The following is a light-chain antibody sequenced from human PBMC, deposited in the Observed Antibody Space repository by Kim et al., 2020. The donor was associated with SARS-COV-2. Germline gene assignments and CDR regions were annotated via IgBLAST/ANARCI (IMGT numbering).Light chain of an antibody. CDR1: LSSD. V-gene: IGKV3-11*01. CDR2: DAS. CDR3: QQRSDWPYT. Sequence: LSLSPGDRASLSCRASLSSDIAWYQQKPGQAPRLLIYDASNRATGIPARFSGSGSGTDFTLTISSLEPEDFAVYYCQQRSDWPYTFGQGTKLEI. J-gene: IGKJ2*01.